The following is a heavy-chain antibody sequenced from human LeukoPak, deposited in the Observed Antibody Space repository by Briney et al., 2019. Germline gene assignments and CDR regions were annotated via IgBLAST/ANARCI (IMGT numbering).Heavy chain of an antibody. CDR2: IYYSGST. Sequence: SETLSLTCTVSGGSISSYYWSWIRQPPGRGLEWIGYIYYSGSTNYNPSLKSRVTISVDTSKNQFSLKLSSVTAADTAVYYCARGSTSPIRGMDVWGQGTTVTVSS. D-gene: IGHD2-2*01. V-gene: IGHV4-59*01. CDR3: ARGSTSPIRGMDV. J-gene: IGHJ6*02. CDR1: GGSISSYY.